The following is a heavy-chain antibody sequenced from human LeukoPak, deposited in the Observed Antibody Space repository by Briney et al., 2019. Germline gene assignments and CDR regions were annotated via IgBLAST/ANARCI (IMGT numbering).Heavy chain of an antibody. CDR3: ARAGVGVYSGSYYDY. J-gene: IGHJ4*02. D-gene: IGHD1-26*01. V-gene: IGHV1-2*02. Sequence: ASVKVSCKASGYTFTGYYMHWVRQAPGQGLEWMGWINPNSGGTNYAQKFQGRVTMTRDTSISTAYMELSRLRSDDTAVYYCARAGVGVYSGSYYDYWGQGTLVTVSS. CDR1: GYTFTGYY. CDR2: INPNSGGT.